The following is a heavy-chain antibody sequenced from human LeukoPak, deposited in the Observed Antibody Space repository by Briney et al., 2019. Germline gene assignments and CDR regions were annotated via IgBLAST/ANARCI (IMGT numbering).Heavy chain of an antibody. CDR2: INPSGGST. V-gene: IGHV1-46*01. Sequence: ASVKVSFKASGYTFTSYYMHWVRQAPGQGLEWMGTINPSGGSTSYAQKFQGRVTMTRDTSISTAYMELSRLRSDDTAVYYCALSIVGATSGYGMDVWGQGTTVTVSS. J-gene: IGHJ6*02. D-gene: IGHD1-26*01. CDR3: ALSIVGATSGYGMDV. CDR1: GYTFTSYY.